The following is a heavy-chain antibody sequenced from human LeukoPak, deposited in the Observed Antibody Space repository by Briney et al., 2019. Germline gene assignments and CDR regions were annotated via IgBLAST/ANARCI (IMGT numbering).Heavy chain of an antibody. J-gene: IGHJ4*02. D-gene: IGHD2-15*01. CDR1: GFTFSSYW. CDR2: IKQDGSEK. V-gene: IGHV3-7*01. Sequence: GGSLRLSCAASGFTFSSYWMSWVRQAPAKGLEWVANIKQDGSEKYYVDSVKGRFTISRDNAKNSLYLQMNSLRAEDTAVYYCARDPGYCSGGSCYFDYWGQGTLVTVSS. CDR3: ARDPGYCSGGSCYFDY.